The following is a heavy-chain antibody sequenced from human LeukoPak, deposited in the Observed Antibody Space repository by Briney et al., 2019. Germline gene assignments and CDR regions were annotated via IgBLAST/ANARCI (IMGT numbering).Heavy chain of an antibody. J-gene: IGHJ4*02. CDR1: GGSISSYY. CDR2: IYYSGST. D-gene: IGHD6-19*01. Sequence: SETLSLTCTVSGGSISSYYWSWIRQPPGKGLEWIGYIYYSGSTNYNPSLKSRVTISVDTSKNQFSLKLSSVTAADTAVYYCVSTVGDPYQWLVLPRTFDYWGQGTLVTVSS. CDR3: VSTVGDPYQWLVLPRTFDY. V-gene: IGHV4-59*01.